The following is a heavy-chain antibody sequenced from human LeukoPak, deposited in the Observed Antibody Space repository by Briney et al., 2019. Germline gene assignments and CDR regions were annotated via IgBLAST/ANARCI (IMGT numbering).Heavy chain of an antibody. D-gene: IGHD2/OR15-2a*01. CDR3: ARDDLLGSFAY. CDR1: GFTFSSYW. Sequence: GGSLRLSCAASGFTFSSYWMDWVRQAPGKGLVWVSRINSDGSSTSYADSVKGRFTISRDNAKNTLYLQMNSLRAEDTAVYYCARDDLLGSFAYWGQGTLVTVSS. V-gene: IGHV3-74*01. J-gene: IGHJ4*02. CDR2: INSDGSST.